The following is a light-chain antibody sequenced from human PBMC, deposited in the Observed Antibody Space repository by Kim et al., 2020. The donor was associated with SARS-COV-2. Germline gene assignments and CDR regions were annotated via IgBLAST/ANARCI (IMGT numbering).Light chain of an antibody. V-gene: IGKV3-15*01. CDR1: QSVCRN. J-gene: IGKJ3*01. CDR2: GAS. CDR3: QQYNNWPPLT. Sequence: SPVETAPLSRRASQSVCRNLAWYQQKPGQAPRLVIYGASTRATGVPARFSGSGYGTEFTLTISSLQSEDFAVYYCQQYNNWPPLTFGPGTKVDIK.